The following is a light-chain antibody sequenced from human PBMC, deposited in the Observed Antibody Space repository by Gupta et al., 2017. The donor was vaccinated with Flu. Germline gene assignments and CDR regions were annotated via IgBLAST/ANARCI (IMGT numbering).Light chain of an antibody. V-gene: IGKV1-33*01. CDR1: QDISNY. CDR3: QQYENVPYT. J-gene: IGKJ2*01. Sequence: GDRVTITCQASQDISNYLNWYQQKPGKAPNVVIFDASNLETGVPSRFAGIGSGTDFNFTISSLQPEDIATYYCQQYENVPYTFGQGTKLEIK. CDR2: DAS.